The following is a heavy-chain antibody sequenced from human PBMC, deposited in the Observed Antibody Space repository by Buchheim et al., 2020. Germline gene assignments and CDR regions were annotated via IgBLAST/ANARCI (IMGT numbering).Heavy chain of an antibody. J-gene: IGHJ1*01. CDR3: ARGGLGYCSGGSCYKHFQH. Sequence: QVQLQQWGAGLLKPSETLSLTCAVYGGSFSGYYWSWIRQPPGKGLEWIGEINHSGSTNYNPSLKSRVTISVVTSKNQFSLKLSSVTAADTAVYYCARGGLGYCSGGSCYKHFQHWGQGTL. CDR2: INHSGST. D-gene: IGHD2-15*01. V-gene: IGHV4-34*01. CDR1: GGSFSGYY.